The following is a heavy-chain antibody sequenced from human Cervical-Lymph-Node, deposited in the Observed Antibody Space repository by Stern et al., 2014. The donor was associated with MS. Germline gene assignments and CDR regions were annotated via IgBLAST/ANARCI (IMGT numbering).Heavy chain of an antibody. CDR3: VRGGAVAY. CDR1: GFTFSEFY. V-gene: IGHV3-11*01. CDR2: ISSIGRTI. D-gene: IGHD6-25*01. J-gene: IGHJ4*02. Sequence: VQLVESGGSLVKPGGSLRLSCAASGFTFSEFYMGWIRQPPGKGLLWVAYISSIGRTIYYEAPVKGRFTISRDNAKNSVFLQINSLRAEDTAVYYCVRGGAVAYWGPGTLVTVSS.